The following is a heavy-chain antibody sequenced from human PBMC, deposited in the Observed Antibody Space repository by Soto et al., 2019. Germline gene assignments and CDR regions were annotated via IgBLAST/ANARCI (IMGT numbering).Heavy chain of an antibody. CDR1: GFTFSSYA. V-gene: IGHV3-30-3*01. CDR3: ARATTVVSYFDY. J-gene: IGHJ4*02. CDR2: ISYDGSNK. Sequence: GGSLRLSCAASGFTFSSYAMHWVRQAPGKGLEWVAVISYDGSNKYYADSVKGRFTISRDNSKNTLYLQMNSLRAEDTAVYYCARATTVVSYFDYWGQGTLVTVSS. D-gene: IGHD4-17*01.